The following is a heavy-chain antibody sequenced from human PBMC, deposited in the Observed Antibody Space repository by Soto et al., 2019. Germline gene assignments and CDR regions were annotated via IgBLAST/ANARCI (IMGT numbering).Heavy chain of an antibody. CDR3: TKNGRYSTDV. D-gene: IGHD6-19*01. CDR1: GVSVSSDNW. Sequence: MQLQESGPGLVKPSGTLSLVCTVSGVSVSSDNWWSWVRQTPGKGLEWIGEIFHGQRTNYNPSLKSRVTISVDKSKNQFSLTLTSVTAADTAVYYCTKNGRYSTDVWGQGTMVTVSA. J-gene: IGHJ3*01. CDR2: IFHGQRT. V-gene: IGHV4-4*02.